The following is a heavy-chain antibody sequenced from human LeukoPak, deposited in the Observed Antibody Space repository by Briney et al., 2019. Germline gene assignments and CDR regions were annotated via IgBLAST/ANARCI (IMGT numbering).Heavy chain of an antibody. V-gene: IGHV5-51*01. J-gene: IGHJ4*02. CDR3: ASFSDGKDSDFDH. D-gene: IGHD4-23*01. CDR2: IYPGNSNT. Sequence: GDSLKISCKGSGYSFTNYWIGWVRQMPGKGLEWMGIIYPGNSNTRYRPSFQGQVTISADKSISTAYLQWSSLKASDTAMYYCASFSDGKDSDFDHWGQGTLVTVSS. CDR1: GYSFTNYW.